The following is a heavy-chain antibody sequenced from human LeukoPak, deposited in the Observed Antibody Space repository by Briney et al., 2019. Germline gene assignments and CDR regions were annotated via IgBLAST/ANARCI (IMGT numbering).Heavy chain of an antibody. J-gene: IGHJ4*02. CDR3: ARVVTVGAQDY. V-gene: IGHV4-59*12. D-gene: IGHD1-26*01. Sequence: SETLSLTCTVSGGSISSYYWSWIRQPPGKGLEWIGYIYYSGSTNYNPSLKSRVTISVDTSKNQFSLKLSSVTAADTAVYYCARVVTVGAQDYWGQGTLVTVSS. CDR1: GGSISSYY. CDR2: IYYSGST.